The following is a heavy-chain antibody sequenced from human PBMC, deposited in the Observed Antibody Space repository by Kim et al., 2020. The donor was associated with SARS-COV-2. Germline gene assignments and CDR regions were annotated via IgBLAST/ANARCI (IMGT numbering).Heavy chain of an antibody. V-gene: IGHV1-46*01. Sequence: GRVTMTRDTSTSTVYMELSSLRSEDTAVYYCARELRGYSGYDPGADAFDIWGQGTMVTVSS. J-gene: IGHJ3*02. D-gene: IGHD5-12*01. CDR3: ARELRGYSGYDPGADAFDI.